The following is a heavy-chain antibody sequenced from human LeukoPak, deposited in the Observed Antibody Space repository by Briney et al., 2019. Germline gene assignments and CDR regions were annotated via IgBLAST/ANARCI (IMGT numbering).Heavy chain of an antibody. Sequence: PSETLSLTCTVSGGSISSYYWSWIRQPPGKGLEWIGYIYYTGYTNYNPSLKSRVTISVDTSKNQFSLKLSSVTAADTAVYYCARRVGRWFGERAYYYNYMDVWGKGTTVTISS. CDR1: GGSISSYY. CDR2: IYYTGYT. V-gene: IGHV4-59*12. J-gene: IGHJ6*03. CDR3: ARRVGRWFGERAYYYNYMDV. D-gene: IGHD3-10*01.